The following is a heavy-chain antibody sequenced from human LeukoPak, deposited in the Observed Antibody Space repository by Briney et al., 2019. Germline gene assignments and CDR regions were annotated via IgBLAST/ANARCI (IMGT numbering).Heavy chain of an antibody. CDR3: ARATIAAPDY. J-gene: IGHJ4*02. CDR2: IYYSGST. Sequence: SETLSLTCTVSGGSISSCGYYWSWLRQHPGKGLEWIGYIYYSGSTYYNPSLKSRVTISVDTSKNQFSLKLSSVTAADMAVYYCARATIAAPDYWGQGTLVTVSS. V-gene: IGHV4-31*03. D-gene: IGHD6-13*01. CDR1: GGSISSCGYY.